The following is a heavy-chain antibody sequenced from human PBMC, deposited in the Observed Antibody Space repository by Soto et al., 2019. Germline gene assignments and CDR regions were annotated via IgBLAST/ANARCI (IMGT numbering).Heavy chain of an antibody. CDR2: VSGGSGST. Sequence: EVQLLESGGGLVQPGGSLRLSCAVSGFSFSTYGVTWVRQAPGKGLEWVSGVSGGSGSTHYADSVKGRFTITGDNSKNTVYLQRTSLRVQDTGVYYCAKWNGYGDYLGEGSLFTVSS. J-gene: IGHJ4*03. CDR3: AKWNGYGDY. V-gene: IGHV3-23*01. CDR1: GFSFSTYG. D-gene: IGHD1-1*01.